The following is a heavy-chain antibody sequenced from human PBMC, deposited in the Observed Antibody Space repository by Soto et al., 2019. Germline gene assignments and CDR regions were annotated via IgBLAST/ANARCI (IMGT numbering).Heavy chain of an antibody. V-gene: IGHV3-23*01. Sequence: EVQLLESGGGLVQPGGSLRLSCAASGFAFSSYGMSWVRQAPGKGLEWVSAVSGVGSSTYYADSVKGRFTIFRDNSKNTLYLQMNTLRAEDAAVYYCAKDNSHYYDSSGYGAHAFDIWGQGTMVTVSS. CDR1: GFAFSSYG. CDR3: AKDNSHYYDSSGYGAHAFDI. CDR2: VSGVGSST. J-gene: IGHJ3*02. D-gene: IGHD3-22*01.